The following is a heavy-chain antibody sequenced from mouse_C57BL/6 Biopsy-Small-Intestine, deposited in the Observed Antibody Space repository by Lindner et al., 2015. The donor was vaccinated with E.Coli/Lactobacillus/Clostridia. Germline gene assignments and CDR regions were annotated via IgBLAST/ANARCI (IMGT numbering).Heavy chain of an antibody. CDR1: GYAFSNYL. CDR3: ARSYYYGSREFAY. Sequence: VQLQESGAELVRPGTSVKVSCKASGYAFSNYLIEWVKQRPGQGLEWMGVITPGSGGTNFDEKFKGKATLTADKSSSTAYMQLSSLTSEDSAVYFCARSYYYGSREFAYWGQGTLVTVSA. CDR2: ITPGSGGT. V-gene: IGHV1-54*01. J-gene: IGHJ3*01. D-gene: IGHD1-1*01.